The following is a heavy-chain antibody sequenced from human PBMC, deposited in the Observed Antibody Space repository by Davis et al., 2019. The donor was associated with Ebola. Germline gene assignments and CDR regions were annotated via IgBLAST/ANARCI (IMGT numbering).Heavy chain of an antibody. CDR3: ARDSRPVSGDYYYYGMDV. V-gene: IGHV1-69*06. Sequence: SVKVSCKASGGTFSSYAISWVRQAPGQGLEWMGGIIPIFGTANYAQKFQGRVTITADKSTSTAYMELSSLRSEDTAVYYCARDSRPVSGDYYYYGMDVWGQGTTVTVSS. CDR2: IIPIFGTA. J-gene: IGHJ6*02. CDR1: GGTFSSYA. D-gene: IGHD6-25*01.